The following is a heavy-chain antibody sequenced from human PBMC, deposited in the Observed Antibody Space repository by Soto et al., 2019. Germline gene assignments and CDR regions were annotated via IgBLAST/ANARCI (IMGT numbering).Heavy chain of an antibody. J-gene: IGHJ4*02. V-gene: IGHV5-51*01. CDR3: ARFNYNSGDY. CDR1: GYTFSDYW. CDR2: IYPGDSDT. Sequence: EVQLVQSGAEVKKPGESLKISCKVSGYTFSDYWIGWVRQMPGKGLEWMGIIYPGDSDTRHSPSFQGQVTISADKSINTAYLQWSSLKASDTAMYYCARFNYNSGDYWGQGTLVSVSS. D-gene: IGHD1-7*01.